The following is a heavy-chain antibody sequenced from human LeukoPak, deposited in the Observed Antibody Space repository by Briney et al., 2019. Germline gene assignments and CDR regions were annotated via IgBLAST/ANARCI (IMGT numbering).Heavy chain of an antibody. J-gene: IGHJ5*02. CDR2: IYYSGST. CDR1: GGSISSYY. Sequence: PSETLSLTRTVSGGSISSYYWSWIRQPPGKGLEWIGYIYYSGSTNYNSSLKSRVTISVDTSKNQFSLKLSSVTAADTAVYYCARGNGWVCSSTSCYNWFDPWGQGTLVTVSS. V-gene: IGHV4-59*01. D-gene: IGHD2-2*01. CDR3: ARGNGWVCSSTSCYNWFDP.